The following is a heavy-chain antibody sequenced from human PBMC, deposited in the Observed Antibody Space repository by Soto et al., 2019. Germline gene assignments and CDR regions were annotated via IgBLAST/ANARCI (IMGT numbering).Heavy chain of an antibody. Sequence: QVQLVKSGAAVKKPGSSVKVSCRASGGSFNSYAINWVRQAPGQGLEWMGGIIPLFGTTYYAQKFQGRVTITADESTTTAYMDLNSLEFEDTALYYCARPLRYSDSWMGYPPFDYWGQGTLVTVSS. CDR3: ARPLRYSDSWMGYPPFDY. CDR2: IIPLFGTT. V-gene: IGHV1-69*01. J-gene: IGHJ4*02. CDR1: GGSFNSYA. D-gene: IGHD3-3*01.